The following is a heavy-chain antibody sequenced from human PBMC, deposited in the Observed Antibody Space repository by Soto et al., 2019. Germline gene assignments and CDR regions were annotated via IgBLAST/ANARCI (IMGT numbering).Heavy chain of an antibody. J-gene: IGHJ4*02. V-gene: IGHV4-34*01. D-gene: IGHD2-8*02. CDR1: GGSFSGYY. Sequence: PSETLPLTCAVYGGSFSGYYWTWIRQPPGTGLEWIGEINHSGSTNYNPSLKSRVTISVDTSKNQFSLKLTSVTAADTAVYYCARDKITGLFGYWGQGTLVTVSS. CDR2: INHSGST. CDR3: ARDKITGLFGY.